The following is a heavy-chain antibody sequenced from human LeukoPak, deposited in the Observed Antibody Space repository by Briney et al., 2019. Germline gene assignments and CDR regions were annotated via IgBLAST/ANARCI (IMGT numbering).Heavy chain of an antibody. V-gene: IGHV4-59*01. CDR2: IYFSGSS. J-gene: IGHJ6*03. CDR1: GVSMSNYY. CDR3: ARNSYYYYMDV. Sequence: SETLSLTCTVSGVSMSNYYWSWIRQPPGKGLEWIGYIYFSGSSNYNPSLKSRVTMSVDTSKNQFSLKLSSVTAADTAVYYCARNSYYYYMDVWGKGTTVTVSS.